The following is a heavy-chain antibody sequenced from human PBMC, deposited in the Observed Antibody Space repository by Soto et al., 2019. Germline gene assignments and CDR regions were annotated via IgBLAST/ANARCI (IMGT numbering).Heavy chain of an antibody. Sequence: GGSLRLSCAASGFSISTYAMTWVRQAPGMGLEWLSTLKSSDDIKYYVDSVRGRFTISRDNVENSLNLQMNSLSAEDAALYYCARDEARPLGYWGQGTLVNVSS. CDR1: GFSISTYA. CDR3: ARDEARPLGY. D-gene: IGHD6-6*01. CDR2: LKSSDDIK. J-gene: IGHJ4*02. V-gene: IGHV3-21*01.